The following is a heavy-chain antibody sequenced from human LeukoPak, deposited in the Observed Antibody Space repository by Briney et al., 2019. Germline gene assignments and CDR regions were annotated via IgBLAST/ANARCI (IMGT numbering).Heavy chain of an antibody. CDR2: IKSKTDGGTT. Sequence: GGSLRLSCAASGFTFSNAWISWVRQAPGKGLEWVGRIKSKTDGGTTDYAAPVKGRFTISRDDSKNTLYLQMNSLKTEDTAVYYCTTRLYCSGGSCYLYSYWGQGTLVTVSS. J-gene: IGHJ4*02. D-gene: IGHD2-15*01. V-gene: IGHV3-15*01. CDR3: TTRLYCSGGSCYLYSY. CDR1: GFTFSNAW.